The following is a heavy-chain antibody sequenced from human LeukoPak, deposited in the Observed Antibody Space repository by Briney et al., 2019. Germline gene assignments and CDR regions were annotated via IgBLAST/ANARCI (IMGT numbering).Heavy chain of an antibody. V-gene: IGHV3-15*01. Sequence: PGGSLRLSCAASGFAFSNAWMSWVRQAPGKGLEWVGRIKSKTGGGTTDYAAPVKGRFTISRDDSKNTLYLQMNSLKTEDTAVYYCTTGGYGGQFDYWGQGTLVTVSS. CDR3: TTGGYGGQFDY. J-gene: IGHJ4*02. D-gene: IGHD5-12*01. CDR2: IKSKTGGGTT. CDR1: GFAFSNAW.